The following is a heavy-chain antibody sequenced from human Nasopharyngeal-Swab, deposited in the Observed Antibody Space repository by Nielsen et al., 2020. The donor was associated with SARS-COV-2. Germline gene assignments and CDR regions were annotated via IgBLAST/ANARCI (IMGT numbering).Heavy chain of an antibody. CDR2: VSSSSSYT. CDR3: SREGHIVVPKAFDY. J-gene: IGHJ4*02. Sequence: GESLKTPCAASGFTFSDYYMSWIRQAPGEGLEWVSYVSSSSSYTNYADSVKGRFTISRDNAKNSLYLQMNSLRAEGTAVYYCSREGHIVVPKAFDYWGQGTLVTVSS. V-gene: IGHV3-11*05. CDR1: GFTFSDYY. D-gene: IGHD2-21*01.